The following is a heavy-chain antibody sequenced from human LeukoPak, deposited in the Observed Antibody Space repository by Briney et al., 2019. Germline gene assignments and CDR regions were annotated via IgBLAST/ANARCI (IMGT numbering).Heavy chain of an antibody. CDR2: IYTSGST. J-gene: IGHJ3*02. D-gene: IGHD3-22*01. CDR3: ARDVVGSGYRHDAFDI. CDR1: GGSISSYH. V-gene: IGHV4-4*07. Sequence: PSETLSLTCTVSGGSISSYHWSWIRQPAGKGLEWIGRIYTSGSTNYNPSLKSRVTMSVDTSKNQFSLKLSSVTAADTAVYYCARDVVGSGYRHDAFDIWGQGTMVTVSS.